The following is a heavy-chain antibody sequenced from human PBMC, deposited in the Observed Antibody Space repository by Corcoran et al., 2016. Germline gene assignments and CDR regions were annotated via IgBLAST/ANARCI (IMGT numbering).Heavy chain of an antibody. J-gene: IGHJ3*02. CDR3: ARRGAIGRAFDI. D-gene: IGHD2-2*02. Sequence: EVQLVEAGGGLIQPGGSLRLSCAASGFTVSGNYMNWVRQAPGRGLEWVSVSYTGGGTYYADSVKGRCTISRDNSKNSLYLQMTSLRAEDTAVYYCARRGAIGRAFDIWGQGTMVTVSS. V-gene: IGHV3-53*01. CDR2: SYTGGGT. CDR1: GFTVSGNY.